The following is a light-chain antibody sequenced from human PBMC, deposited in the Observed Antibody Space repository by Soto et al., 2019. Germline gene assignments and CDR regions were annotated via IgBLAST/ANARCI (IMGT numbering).Light chain of an antibody. CDR1: SSNIGGNP. CDR3: AAFDDSLNGWV. Sequence: QSVLTQPPSASGTPGQRVTISCSGSSSNIGGNPVVWYQQLPGTAPKLFIYGTDQRPPGVPDRFSGSKSGTAASLAISGLQSEDEADYYCAAFDDSLNGWVFGGGTKLTVL. J-gene: IGLJ3*02. V-gene: IGLV1-44*01. CDR2: GTD.